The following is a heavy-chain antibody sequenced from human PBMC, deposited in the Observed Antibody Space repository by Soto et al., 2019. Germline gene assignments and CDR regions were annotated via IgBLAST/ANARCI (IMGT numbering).Heavy chain of an antibody. CDR3: AFGDGYNLYDY. CDR2: IYYSGST. J-gene: IGHJ4*02. V-gene: IGHV4-59*01. CDR1: GGSISSYY. D-gene: IGHD5-12*01. Sequence: SETLSLTCTVSGGSISSYYWSWIRQPPGKGLEWIGYIYYSGSTNYNPSLKSRVTISVDTSKNQFSLKLSSVTAADTAVYYCAFGDGYNLYDYWGRGTLVTVSS.